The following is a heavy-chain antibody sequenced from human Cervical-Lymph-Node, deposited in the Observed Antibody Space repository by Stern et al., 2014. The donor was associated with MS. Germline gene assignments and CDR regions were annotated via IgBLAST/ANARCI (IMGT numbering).Heavy chain of an antibody. J-gene: IGHJ6*02. CDR3: ARAWGASDFYGMDV. V-gene: IGHV1-69*01. Sequence: QVQLVQSGAEVKKPGSSVKVSCKASGGTITSHDISWVRQAPGQGLEWMGGMIRILSTVHYAQKFQGRVTITADASTSTAYMELTSLRSEDTAVYYCARAWGASDFYGMDVWGQGTTVTVSS. CDR1: GGTITSHD. D-gene: IGHD1-26*01. CDR2: MIRILSTV.